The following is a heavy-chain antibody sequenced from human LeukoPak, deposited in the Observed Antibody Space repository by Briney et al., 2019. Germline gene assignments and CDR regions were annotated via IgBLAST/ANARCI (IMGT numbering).Heavy chain of an antibody. CDR2: ISYDGSNK. Sequence: GGSLRLSCAASGFTFSSYAMHWVRQAPGKGLEWVAVISYDGSNKYYADSVKGRFTISRDNSKNTLYLQMNSLRAEDTAVYYCARDSLSGLGSATSDYWGQGTLATVSS. J-gene: IGHJ4*02. V-gene: IGHV3-30-3*01. CDR3: ARDSLSGLGSATSDY. CDR1: GFTFSSYA. D-gene: IGHD2-15*01.